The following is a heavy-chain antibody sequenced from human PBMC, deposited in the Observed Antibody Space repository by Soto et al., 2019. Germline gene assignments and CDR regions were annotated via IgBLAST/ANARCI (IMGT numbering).Heavy chain of an antibody. Sequence: QVQLQQWGAGLLKPSETLSLTCAVFGGSVNSGNYYWSWIRQPPGKGLEWIGEMSHSGGTHFNPSLNRRVTISVDTSKDQFALKMSSVTAADTALYYCARVERGTATTVVDAFDIWGPGTMVTVSS. CDR2: MSHSGGT. D-gene: IGHD1-1*01. CDR3: ARVERGTATTVVDAFDI. V-gene: IGHV4-34*01. CDR1: GGSVNSGNYY. J-gene: IGHJ3*02.